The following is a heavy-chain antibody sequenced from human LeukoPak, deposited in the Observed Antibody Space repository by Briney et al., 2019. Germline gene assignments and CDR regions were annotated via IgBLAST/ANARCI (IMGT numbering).Heavy chain of an antibody. CDR1: GFTFSTSG. J-gene: IGHJ5*02. V-gene: IGHV3-30*18. CDR2: ISYDGSKE. Sequence: GGSLRLSCAASGFTFSTSGMHWVRQAPGKGPEWVALISYDGSKEYYADSVKGRFTISRDNSKNTLHLQMNSLRGEDTAVYHCTNTAPNGGPSWGQGTLVTVSS. D-gene: IGHD4-23*01. CDR3: TNTAPNGGPS.